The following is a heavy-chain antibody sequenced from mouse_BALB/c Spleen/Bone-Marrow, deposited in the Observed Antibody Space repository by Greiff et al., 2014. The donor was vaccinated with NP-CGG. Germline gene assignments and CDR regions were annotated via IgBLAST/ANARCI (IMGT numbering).Heavy chain of an antibody. CDR3: ARGWLITY. J-gene: IGHJ3*01. V-gene: IGHV1-12*01. D-gene: IGHD1-1*02. CDR2: FYPGNGDT. Sequence: QVQLKQSGAELVKPGASVKMSCKASGYTSTSYSMHWVKQTPGQGLEWIGTFYPGNGDTSYNQKFKGKATLTADTFSSTAYMQLSSLTSEDSAVYYCARGWLITYWGQGTLVTVSA. CDR1: GYTSTSYS.